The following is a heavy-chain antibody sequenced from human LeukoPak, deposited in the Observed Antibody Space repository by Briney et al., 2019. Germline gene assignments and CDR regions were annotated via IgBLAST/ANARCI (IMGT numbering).Heavy chain of an antibody. V-gene: IGHV3-7*03. D-gene: IGHD7-27*01. CDR3: ARTGDSHY. CDR1: GFTFSRYW. Sequence: GGSLRLSCVASGFTFSRYWMSWARQAPGKGLQWVANIEEDGSEKYYVDSVKGRFTISRDNAKNSLYLHMISLRAEDTAVYYCARTGDSHYWGQGTLVTVSS. J-gene: IGHJ4*02. CDR2: IEEDGSEK.